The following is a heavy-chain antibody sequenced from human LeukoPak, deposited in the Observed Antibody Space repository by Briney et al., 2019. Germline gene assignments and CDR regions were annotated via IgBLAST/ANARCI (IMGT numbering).Heavy chain of an antibody. V-gene: IGHV3-30-3*01. CDR3: AREYYYDSIRYFDY. J-gene: IGHJ4*02. D-gene: IGHD3-22*01. CDR2: ISYDGSKK. Sequence: PGGSLRLSCAASGFTFSSYAMHWVRQAPGKGLEWVAVISYDGSKKYYADSVKGRFTISRDNSKNTLYLQMNSLRAEDTAVYYCAREYYYDSIRYFDYWGQGTLVTVSS. CDR1: GFTFSSYA.